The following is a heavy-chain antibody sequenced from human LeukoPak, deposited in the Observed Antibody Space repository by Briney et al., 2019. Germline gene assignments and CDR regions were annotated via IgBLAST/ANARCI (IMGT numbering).Heavy chain of an antibody. CDR2: IGPYNGYT. CDR3: VREKYCSGDTCYSGAIDS. Sequence: GASVKVSCKASGYIFTNYGISWVRQAPGQGLELMGWIGPYNGYTNYAQKLQGRLTLTTDTSTSTAYMDLRSLRSDDTAVYYCVREKYCSGDTCYSGAIDSWGQGTLVTVSS. J-gene: IGHJ4*02. CDR1: GYIFTNYG. V-gene: IGHV1-18*01. D-gene: IGHD2-15*01.